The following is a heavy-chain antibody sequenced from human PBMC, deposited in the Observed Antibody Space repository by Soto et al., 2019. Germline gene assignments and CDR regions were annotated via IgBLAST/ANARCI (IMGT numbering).Heavy chain of an antibody. CDR1: GFTFGNYA. CDR2: ISGSGGST. J-gene: IGHJ4*02. Sequence: PGGSLRLSCAASGFTFGNYAMIWVRQAPGKGLEWVSTISGSGGSTYYADSVKGRFTISRDNSKNTLYLQMNSLRAEDTAVYYCAKRPVRPGYCSSTSCYVLDYWGQGTLVTVSS. CDR3: AKRPVRPGYCSSTSCYVLDY. D-gene: IGHD2-2*01. V-gene: IGHV3-23*01.